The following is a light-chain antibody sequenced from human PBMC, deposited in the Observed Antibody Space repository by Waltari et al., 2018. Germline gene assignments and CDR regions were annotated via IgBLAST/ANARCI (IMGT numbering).Light chain of an antibody. CDR1: QSVGRT. V-gene: IGKV3-20*01. J-gene: IGKJ1*01. CDR3: QHYVRLPVA. CDR2: GAS. Sequence: EIVLTQSPGTLSLSPGERATLTCRASQSVGRTLAWYQQKPGQAPRLLIHGASNRATGTPDRFSGSGSGTDFSLTISRLDPADFAVYYCQHYVRLPVAFGQGTTVEIK.